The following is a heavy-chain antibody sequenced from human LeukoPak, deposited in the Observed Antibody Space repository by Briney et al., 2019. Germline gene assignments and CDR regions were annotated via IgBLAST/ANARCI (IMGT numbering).Heavy chain of an antibody. CDR3: AKDRGYCGGDCYQRFNY. Sequence: GGSLRLSCAASGFTFSSYAMHWVRQAPGKGLEWVAVISYDGSNKYYADSVKGRFTISRDNSKNTLYLQMNSLRAEDTAVYYCAKDRGYCGGDCYQRFNYWGQGTLVTVSS. D-gene: IGHD2-21*02. V-gene: IGHV3-30-3*01. CDR1: GFTFSSYA. CDR2: ISYDGSNK. J-gene: IGHJ4*02.